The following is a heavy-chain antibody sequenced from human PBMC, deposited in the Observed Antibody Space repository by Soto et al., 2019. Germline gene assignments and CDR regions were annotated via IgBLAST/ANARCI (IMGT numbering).Heavy chain of an antibody. CDR2: ISTSGGST. D-gene: IGHD4-17*01. J-gene: IGHJ4*02. Sequence: PGGSLRLSCAASGFTFSSYAISWVRQAPGKGLQWVSGISTSGGSTYYADSVKGRFTISRDNSKNTLYLQMNSLTAEDTAVYYCAIPYGDYVRGYFDHWGRGTLVTVSS. CDR1: GFTFSSYA. CDR3: AIPYGDYVRGYFDH. V-gene: IGHV3-23*01.